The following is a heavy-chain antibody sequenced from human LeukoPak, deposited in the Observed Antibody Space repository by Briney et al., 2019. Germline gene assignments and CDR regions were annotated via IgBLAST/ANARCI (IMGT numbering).Heavy chain of an antibody. J-gene: IGHJ4*02. V-gene: IGHV1-18*01. D-gene: IGHD5-24*01. CDR3: ARGGDGYNFVLPDDY. CDR2: ISAYNDNT. CDR1: GYTFTSYG. Sequence: DSVKVSRTTSGYTFTSYGISWLRQAPRQGLECMGWISAYNDNTNYAQKLQCRVTMTTDTSTSTAYRRLRSLRSDDTAVYYCARGGDGYNFVLPDDYWGKGTLVTVSS.